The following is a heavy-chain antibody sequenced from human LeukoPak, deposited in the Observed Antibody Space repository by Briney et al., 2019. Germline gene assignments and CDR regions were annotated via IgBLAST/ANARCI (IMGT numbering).Heavy chain of an antibody. CDR3: ARSLVTAQNWFDP. Sequence: SETLSLTCTVSGGSISSSSYYWGWIRQPPGKGLEWIGSIYYSGSTYYNPSLKSRVTISVDTSKNQFSLKLSSVTAADTAVYYCARSLVTAQNWFDPWGQGTLVTVSS. CDR1: GGSISSSSYY. D-gene: IGHD2-21*02. V-gene: IGHV4-39*07. CDR2: IYYSGST. J-gene: IGHJ5*02.